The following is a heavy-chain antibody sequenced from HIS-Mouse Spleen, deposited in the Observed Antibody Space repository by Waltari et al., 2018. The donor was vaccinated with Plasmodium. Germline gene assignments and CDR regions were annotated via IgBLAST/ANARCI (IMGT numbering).Heavy chain of an antibody. D-gene: IGHD3-16*01. CDR2: IYYSGTT. J-gene: IGHJ3*02. CDR3: ARVGRRIWGAFDI. Sequence: QVQLQESGPGLVKPSETLSLTCTVSGGSISSYYWRWIRQPPGKGLEWIGYIYYSGTTNDHPSLNSRVTISVDTSKNQFSRKLSSVTAADTAVYYCARVGRRIWGAFDIWGQGTMVTVSS. V-gene: IGHV4-59*01. CDR1: GGSISSYY.